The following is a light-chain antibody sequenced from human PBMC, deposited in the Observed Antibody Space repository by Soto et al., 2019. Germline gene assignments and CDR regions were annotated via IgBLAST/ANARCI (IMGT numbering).Light chain of an antibody. CDR1: QDVKNKY. Sequence: DIVLTQSPGTLSLSPGERATLSCRASQDVKNKYLAWYQQKPGQPPRLLIRGASSRAAGLPDRFSGSGSGTAFTLTINRLEPEDFAVYYCQQYGSSPGTFGQGTKLEI. CDR3: QQYGSSPGT. V-gene: IGKV3-20*01. CDR2: GAS. J-gene: IGKJ2*01.